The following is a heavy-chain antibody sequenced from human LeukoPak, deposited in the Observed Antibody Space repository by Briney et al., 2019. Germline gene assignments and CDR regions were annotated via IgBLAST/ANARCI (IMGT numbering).Heavy chain of an antibody. J-gene: IGHJ4*02. Sequence: PGGSLRLSCAASGFTFRSYSMNWVRQAPGKGLEWVSSISSSSSYIYYADSVKGRFTISRDDAKNSLYLQMNSLRTEDTAVYYCASSTAIGYWGQGTLVTVSS. CDR1: GFTFRSYS. V-gene: IGHV3-21*01. CDR2: ISSSSSYI. CDR3: ASSTAIGY.